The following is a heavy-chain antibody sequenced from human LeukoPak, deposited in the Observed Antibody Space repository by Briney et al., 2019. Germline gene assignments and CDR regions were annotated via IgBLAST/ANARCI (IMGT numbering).Heavy chain of an antibody. V-gene: IGHV1-2*02. J-gene: IGHJ4*02. Sequence: ASVKVFCKASGYTFTGYYMYWVRQAPGQGLEWMGWINPNSGGTNYAQMFKGRVTMTRDTSISTAYMELSRLRSDDTAVYYCARGSSRRSSAWPRDYWGQGTLVTVSS. CDR1: GYTFTGYY. CDR2: INPNSGGT. CDR3: ARGSSRRSSAWPRDY. D-gene: IGHD6-19*01.